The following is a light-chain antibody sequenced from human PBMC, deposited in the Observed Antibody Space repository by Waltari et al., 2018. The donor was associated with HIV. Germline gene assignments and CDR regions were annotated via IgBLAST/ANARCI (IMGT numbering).Light chain of an antibody. CDR3: NSYTSSSTLGV. Sequence: QSALTQPASVSGSPGQSITISRPGPSSAGGGFNYASRYQQHPGKAPKLMIDEVTNRPSGVSSRFSGSKSGNTASLTISGLQAEDEAAYYCNSYTSSSTLGVFGGGTKLTVL. J-gene: IGLJ2*01. CDR2: EVT. CDR1: SSAGGGFNY. V-gene: IGLV2-14*01.